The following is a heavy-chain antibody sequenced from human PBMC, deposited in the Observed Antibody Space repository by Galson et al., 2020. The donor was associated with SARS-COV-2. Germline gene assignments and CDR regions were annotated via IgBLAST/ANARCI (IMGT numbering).Heavy chain of an antibody. V-gene: IGHV4-31*03. D-gene: IGHD3-16*02. Sequence: SETLSLTCTVSGGSISSGGYYWSWIRQHPGKGLEWIGYIYYSGSTYYNPSLKSRVTISVDTSKNQFSLKLSSVTAADTAVYYCARVDDYVWGSYRPAGKCDPWGQGTLVTVSS. CDR3: ARVDDYVWGSYRPAGKCDP. J-gene: IGHJ5*02. CDR1: GGSISSGGYY. CDR2: IYYSGST.